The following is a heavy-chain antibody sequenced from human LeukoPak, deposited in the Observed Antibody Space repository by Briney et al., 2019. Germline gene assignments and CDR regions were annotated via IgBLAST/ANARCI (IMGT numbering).Heavy chain of an antibody. CDR2: IYYSGTT. V-gene: IGHV4-59*01. CDR1: GGSISSYY. CDR3: ARAKGDY. Sequence: SETLSLTCTVSGGSISSYYWSWIRQPPGKGLEWIGYIYYSGTTNYNPSLKSRVTMSVDTSKNQFSLRLNSVTPADTAVYYCARAKGDYWGQGTLVTVSS. J-gene: IGHJ4*02.